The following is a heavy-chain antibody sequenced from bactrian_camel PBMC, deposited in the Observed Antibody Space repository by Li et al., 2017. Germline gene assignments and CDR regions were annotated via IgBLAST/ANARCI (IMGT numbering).Heavy chain of an antibody. V-gene: IGHV3S63*01. CDR1: EYTRDYC. CDR3: AAEVFPCRSYSDYAEH. J-gene: IGHJ4*01. D-gene: IGHD4*01. Sequence: VQLVESGGGSVQAGGSLTLSCVASEYTRDYCMGWFRQPPGREREGVAIIDSDGSTGYEDSVKGRFTISRDNAKNTIYLQMNNLKPEDTAVYYCAAEVFPCRSYSDYAEHWGQGTQVTVS. CDR2: IIDSDGST.